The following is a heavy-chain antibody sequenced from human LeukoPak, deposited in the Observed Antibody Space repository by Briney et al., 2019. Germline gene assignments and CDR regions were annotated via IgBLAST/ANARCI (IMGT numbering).Heavy chain of an antibody. D-gene: IGHD6-19*01. Sequence: SETLSLTCSVSGDSISLSFYYWGWIRQPPGKALEWIGSVYYIGTTSYNPSLKSRVTISVDMSKNHFSLRLRSVTAADTAMYYCARGTLYRGWSYYLDFWGQGSQVTVSS. CDR2: VYYIGTT. CDR1: GDSISLSFYY. V-gene: IGHV4-39*07. CDR3: ARGTLYRGWSYYLDF. J-gene: IGHJ4*02.